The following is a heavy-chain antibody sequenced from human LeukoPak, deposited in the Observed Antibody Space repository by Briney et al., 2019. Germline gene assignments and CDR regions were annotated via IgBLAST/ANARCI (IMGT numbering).Heavy chain of an antibody. CDR2: ISHSGST. J-gene: IGHJ1*01. CDR1: GYSISNDYY. Sequence: SPETLSLTCSVSGYSISNDYYWGWIRQSPEKGLEWLGSISHSGSTYYNRSLRSRVTISSDMPKNQFSLELNSVTAADTAVYYCAGISTGSCFRHWGQGTLVTVSS. CDR3: AGISTGSCFRH. D-gene: IGHD4-17*01. V-gene: IGHV4-38-2*02.